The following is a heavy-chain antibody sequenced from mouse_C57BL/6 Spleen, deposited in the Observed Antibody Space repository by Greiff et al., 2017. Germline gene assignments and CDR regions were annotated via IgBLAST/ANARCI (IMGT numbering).Heavy chain of an antibody. CDR1: GYTFTSYW. CDR3: ARRYGSSHFDY. Sequence: QVQLQQPGAELVMPGASVKLSCKASGYTFTSYWMHWVKQRPGQGLEWIGEIDPSDSYTNYNQKFKGKSTLTVDKSSSPAYMQLSSLTSEDSAVYYCARRYGSSHFDYWGQGTTLTVSS. V-gene: IGHV1-69*01. J-gene: IGHJ2*01. D-gene: IGHD1-1*01. CDR2: IDPSDSYT.